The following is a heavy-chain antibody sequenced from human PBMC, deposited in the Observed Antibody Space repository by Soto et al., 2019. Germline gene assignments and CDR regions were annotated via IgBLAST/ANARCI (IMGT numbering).Heavy chain of an antibody. J-gene: IGHJ6*02. V-gene: IGHV1-8*01. CDR3: GRDRITIFDRDDLDV. CDR1: GYSFTNYD. CDR2: MNPNSGDT. Sequence: VKVSCKASGYSFTNYDTYWVRQAPGQGLEWMGWMNPNSGDTVYAQKVQGRVTMTTDTSTNTAYMELRSLRSDDTAVYYCGRDRITIFDRDDLDVWGQGTTVTVSS. D-gene: IGHD3-3*01.